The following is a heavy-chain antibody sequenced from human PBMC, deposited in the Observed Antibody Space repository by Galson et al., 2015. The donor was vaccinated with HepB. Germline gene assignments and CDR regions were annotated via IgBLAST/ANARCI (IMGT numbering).Heavy chain of an antibody. D-gene: IGHD3-10*01. CDR2: ISAYNGNT. V-gene: IGHV1-18*04. J-gene: IGHJ6*02. CDR1: GYTFTSYG. Sequence: SCKASGYTFTSYGISWVRQAPGQGLEWMGWISAYNGNTNYAQKLQGRVTMTTDTSTSTAYMELRSLRSDDTAVYYCAGFGGYPMFRRYYGMDVWGQGTTVTVSS. CDR3: AGFGGYPMFRRYYGMDV.